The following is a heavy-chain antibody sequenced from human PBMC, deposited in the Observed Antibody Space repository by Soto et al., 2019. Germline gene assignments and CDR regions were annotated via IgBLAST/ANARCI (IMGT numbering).Heavy chain of an antibody. V-gene: IGHV3-7*01. Sequence: PGGSLRLSCAASGFTFSSYWMSWVRQAPGKGLEWVANIKQDGSEKYYVDSVKGRFTISRDNAKNSLYLQMNSLRAEDTAVYYCARDWVVVPAAIDYWGQGTLVTVSS. CDR3: ARDWVVVPAAIDY. J-gene: IGHJ4*02. CDR1: GFTFSSYW. CDR2: IKQDGSEK. D-gene: IGHD2-2*01.